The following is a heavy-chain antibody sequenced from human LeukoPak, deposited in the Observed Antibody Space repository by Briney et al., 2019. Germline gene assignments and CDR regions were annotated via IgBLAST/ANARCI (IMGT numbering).Heavy chain of an antibody. CDR2: ISRSSTTI. V-gene: IGHV3-48*04. CDR3: ARGVSRIQLWFDY. CDR1: GFTFSGYS. J-gene: IGHJ4*02. D-gene: IGHD5-18*01. Sequence: PGGSLRLSCAASGFTFSGYSMNWVRQAPGEGLEWVSYISRSSTTIYYADSVKGRFTISRDNAKNSLYLQMDSLRAEDTAVYYCARGVSRIQLWFDYWGQGTLVTVSS.